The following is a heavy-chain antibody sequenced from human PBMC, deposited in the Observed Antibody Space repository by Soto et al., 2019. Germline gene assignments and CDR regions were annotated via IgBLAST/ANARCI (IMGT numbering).Heavy chain of an antibody. CDR3: AREKTSYGMDV. CDR2: MNPNSGNT. J-gene: IGHJ6*02. CDR1: RYTFTSYD. Sequence: QVQLVQSGAEVKEPGASVKVSCKASRYTFTSYDIDWVRQATGQGREWMGWMNPNSGNTGYAQKFQGRVTMTRNTSISTAYKELSSLRSEDTAVYYCAREKTSYGMDVWGQGTTVTVSS. V-gene: IGHV1-8*01.